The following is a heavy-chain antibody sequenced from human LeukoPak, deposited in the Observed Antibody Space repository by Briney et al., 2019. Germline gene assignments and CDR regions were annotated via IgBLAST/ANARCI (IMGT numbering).Heavy chain of an antibody. V-gene: IGHV3-30*18. Sequence: GRSLRLSCAASGFTFSSYGMHWVRQAPGKGLEWVAVISYDGSNKYYADSVKGRFTISRDNSKNTLYLQMNSLRAGDTAVYYCAKDGSITMVRGVRFYWYFDLWGRGTLVTVSS. J-gene: IGHJ2*01. D-gene: IGHD3-10*01. CDR2: ISYDGSNK. CDR1: GFTFSSYG. CDR3: AKDGSITMVRGVRFYWYFDL.